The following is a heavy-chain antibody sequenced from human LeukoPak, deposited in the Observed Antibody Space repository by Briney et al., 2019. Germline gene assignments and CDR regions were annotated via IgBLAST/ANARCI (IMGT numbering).Heavy chain of an antibody. J-gene: IGHJ4*02. V-gene: IGHV1-2*02. Sequence: GASVKGSCKASGYTFTGYYMHWVRQAPGQGLEWMGWINPNSGGTNYAQKFQGRVTMTRDTSISTAYMELSRLRSDDTAVYYCARSRGYDSVHWGQGTRLTVSS. CDR3: ARSRGYDSVH. D-gene: IGHD5-12*01. CDR2: INPNSGGT. CDR1: GYTFTGYY.